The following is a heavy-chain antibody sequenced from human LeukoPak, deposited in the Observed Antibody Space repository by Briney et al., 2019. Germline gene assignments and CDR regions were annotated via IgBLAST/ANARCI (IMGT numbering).Heavy chain of an antibody. Sequence: SETLSPTCTVSSDSISKYYWSWIRQPPGKGLEWIGYIFYSGSTNYNPSLKSRVTISVDTSKNQFSLRLSSVTAADTAVYYCARQGPLTTAVTTRTNPFDYWGQGTLVTVSS. CDR3: ARQGPLTTAVTTRTNPFDY. CDR2: IFYSGST. V-gene: IGHV4-59*08. CDR1: SDSISKYY. J-gene: IGHJ4*02. D-gene: IGHD4-11*01.